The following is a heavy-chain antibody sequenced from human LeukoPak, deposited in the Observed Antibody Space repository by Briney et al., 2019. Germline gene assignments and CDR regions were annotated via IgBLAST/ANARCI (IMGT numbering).Heavy chain of an antibody. CDR2: ISWNSGSI. CDR1: GFTFDDYA. CDR3: AKDMEGYSSGLDY. J-gene: IGHJ4*02. Sequence: GGSLRLSCAASGFTFDDYAMHWVRQAPGKGLEWVSGISWNSGSIGYADSVKGRFTISRDNAKNSLYLQMNSLRAEDTALYYCAKDMEGYSSGLDYWGQGTLVTVSS. V-gene: IGHV3-9*01. D-gene: IGHD6-19*01.